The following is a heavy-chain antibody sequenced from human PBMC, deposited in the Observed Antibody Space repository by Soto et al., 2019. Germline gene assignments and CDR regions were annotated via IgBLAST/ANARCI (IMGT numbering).Heavy chain of an antibody. CDR3: AREGRLGSGFDY. CDR2: ISYDGSNK. D-gene: IGHD6-25*01. V-gene: IGHV3-30-3*01. CDR1: GFTFSSYA. J-gene: IGHJ4*02. Sequence: QVQVVESGGGVVQPGRSLRLSCAASGFTFSSYAIHWVRQAPGKGLEWVAVISYDGSNKYYAASVKGRFTISRDNSKNTLYLQMNSLRAEDRAVYYCAREGRLGSGFDYWGQGTLVTVSS.